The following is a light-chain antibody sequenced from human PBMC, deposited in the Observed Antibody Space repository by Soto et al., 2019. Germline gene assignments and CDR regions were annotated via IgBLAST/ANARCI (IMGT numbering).Light chain of an antibody. V-gene: IGLV1-47*01. Sequence: QSVLTQPPSASGTPGQRVTISCSGSSSNIGSNYVYWYQQLPGTAPKLLIYRNNQRPSGVPDRFSGSKSCTSASLDISGLRSEDEADYYCAAWDASLSGPVFGGGTKLTV. J-gene: IGLJ2*01. CDR1: SSNIGSNY. CDR2: RNN. CDR3: AAWDASLSGPV.